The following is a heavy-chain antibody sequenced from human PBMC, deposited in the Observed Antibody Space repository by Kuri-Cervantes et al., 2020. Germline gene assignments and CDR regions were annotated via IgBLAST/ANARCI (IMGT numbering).Heavy chain of an antibody. CDR3: ARDHGNGNGMDV. Sequence: SLKVSCKASGYTFTSYGTSWVRQAPGQGLEWMGWNSAYNGNTNYAQRLQGRVIMTTDTPTTTVYMELTSLRSDDTAVYYCARDHGNGNGMDVWGQGTTVTVSS. CDR2: NSAYNGNT. CDR1: GYTFTSYG. D-gene: IGHD4-23*01. V-gene: IGHV1-18*01. J-gene: IGHJ6*02.